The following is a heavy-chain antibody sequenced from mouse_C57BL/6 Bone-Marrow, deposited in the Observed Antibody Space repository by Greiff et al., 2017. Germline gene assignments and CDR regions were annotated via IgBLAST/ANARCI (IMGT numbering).Heavy chain of an antibody. CDR3: ARGRWLLPFAY. D-gene: IGHD2-3*01. CDR1: GYTFTSYW. Sequence: QVQLKQPGAELVMPGASVKLSCKASGYTFTSYWMHWVKQRPGQGLEWIGEIDPSDSYTNYNQKFKGKSTLTVDKSSSTAYMQLSSLTSEDSAVYYCARGRWLLPFAYWGQGTLVTVSA. V-gene: IGHV1-69*01. CDR2: IDPSDSYT. J-gene: IGHJ3*01.